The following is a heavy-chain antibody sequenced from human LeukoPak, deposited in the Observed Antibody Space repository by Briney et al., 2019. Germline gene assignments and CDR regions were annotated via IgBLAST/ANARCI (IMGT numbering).Heavy chain of an antibody. CDR1: GYSFGISD. D-gene: IGHD6-13*01. V-gene: IGHV1-8*01. CDR2: TNPNSGST. Sequence: ASVKVSCKASGYSFGISDINWVRQATGRGLEWMGWTNPNSGSTGYAQKFQGRVTMTRSTSISTAYMELSGLTSEDTAMYYCVRDTRGPAAADDPFDLWGQGTMVTVSS. CDR3: VRDTRGPAAADDPFDL. J-gene: IGHJ3*01.